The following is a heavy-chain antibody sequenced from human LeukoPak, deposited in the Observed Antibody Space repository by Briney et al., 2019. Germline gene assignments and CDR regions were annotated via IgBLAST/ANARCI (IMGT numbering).Heavy chain of an antibody. CDR2: ISSSGSTT. CDR1: GFTFSTYE. CDR3: AKDGSTNYYYYYMDV. J-gene: IGHJ6*03. V-gene: IGHV3-48*03. D-gene: IGHD6-25*01. Sequence: GGSLRLSCAASGFTFSTYEMNWVRQAPGKGLEWVSYISSSGSTTYYADSVKGRFTISRDNSKNSLYLQMNSLRTEDTALYYCAKDGSTNYYYYYMDVWGKGTTVTVSS.